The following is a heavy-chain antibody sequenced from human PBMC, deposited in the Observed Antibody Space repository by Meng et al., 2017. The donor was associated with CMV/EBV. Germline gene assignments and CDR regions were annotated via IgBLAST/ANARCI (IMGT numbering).Heavy chain of an antibody. Sequence: QLQLQGSGPGLGKPSETLSLTCTVSGGSISSSSYYWGWIRQPPGKGLEWIGSIYYSGSTYYNPSLKSRVTISVDTSKNQFSLKLSSVTAADTAVYYCARGGIAAAGLHWGQGTLVTVSS. V-gene: IGHV4-39*07. D-gene: IGHD6-13*01. CDR3: ARGGIAAAGLH. CDR2: IYYSGST. CDR1: GGSISSSSYY. J-gene: IGHJ4*02.